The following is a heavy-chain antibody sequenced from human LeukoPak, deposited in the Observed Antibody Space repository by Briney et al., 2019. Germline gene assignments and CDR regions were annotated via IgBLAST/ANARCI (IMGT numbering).Heavy chain of an antibody. J-gene: IGHJ4*02. CDR3: AKASGDSSGYRFDY. CDR1: GFTFSDYG. Sequence: GRSLRLSCAASGFTFSDYGVHWVRQAPGKGLEWVAVISDDGSNQYYADSVKGRFTISRDNSKNTLFLQMNSLRAEDTAVYYCAKASGDSSGYRFDYWGQGTLLTVSS. CDR2: ISDDGSNQ. D-gene: IGHD3-22*01. V-gene: IGHV3-30*18.